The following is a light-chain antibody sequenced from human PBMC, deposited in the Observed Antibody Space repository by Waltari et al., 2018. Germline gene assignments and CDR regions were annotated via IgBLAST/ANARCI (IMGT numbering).Light chain of an antibody. CDR3: QQHGTLPAT. CDR2: RAS. V-gene: IGKV3-20*01. CDR1: QTVGSSS. Sequence: EIVLTQSPGTASLSPGERVTLSCRASQTVGSSSLAWYQQKPGQAPRLVIYRASRRATGFPDRCSGSGSGTEFSLTISRLEPEDFAVYYCQQHGTLPATFGQGTKVEIK. J-gene: IGKJ1*01.